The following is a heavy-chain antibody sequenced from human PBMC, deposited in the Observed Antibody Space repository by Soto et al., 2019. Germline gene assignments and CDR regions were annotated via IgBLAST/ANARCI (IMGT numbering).Heavy chain of an antibody. V-gene: IGHV4-31*03. D-gene: IGHD3-3*01. CDR2: IYYSGST. CDR3: ARIRARYYDFWSGYPSYGMDV. J-gene: IGHJ6*02. Sequence: SETLSLTCTVSGGSISSGGYYWSWIRQHPGKGLEWIGYIYYSGSTYYNPSLKSRVTISVDTSKNQFSLKLSSVTAADTAVYYCARIRARYYDFWSGYPSYGMDVWGQGTTVTVSS. CDR1: GGSISSGGYY.